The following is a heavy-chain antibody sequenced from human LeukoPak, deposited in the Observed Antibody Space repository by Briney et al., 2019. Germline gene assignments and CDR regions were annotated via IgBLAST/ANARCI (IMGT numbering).Heavy chain of an antibody. CDR1: GYTFIGYY. CDR3: ARSSSLGELSLYY. Sequence: GASVKVSCKASGYTFIGYYMHWVRQAPGQGLEWMGWINPNSGGTNYAQKFQGRVTMTRDTSISTAYMELSRLRFDDTAVYYCARSSSLGELSLYYWGQGTLVTVSS. V-gene: IGHV1-2*02. D-gene: IGHD3-16*02. CDR2: INPNSGGT. J-gene: IGHJ4*02.